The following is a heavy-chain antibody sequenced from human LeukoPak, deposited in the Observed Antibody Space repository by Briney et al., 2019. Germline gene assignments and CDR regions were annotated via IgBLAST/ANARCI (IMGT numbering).Heavy chain of an antibody. D-gene: IGHD2-2*01. CDR3: AKGYCSGTSCYSGLD. Sequence: GGSLRLSCVASGFTFSSYGMHWVRQAPGKGLEWVAFIRYDGSNKYYADSVKGRFTISRDNSKNTLSLQMNSLRPEDTAVYCCAKGYCSGTSCYSGLDWGQGTLVTVSS. CDR2: IRYDGSNK. J-gene: IGHJ4*02. CDR1: GFTFSSYG. V-gene: IGHV3-30*02.